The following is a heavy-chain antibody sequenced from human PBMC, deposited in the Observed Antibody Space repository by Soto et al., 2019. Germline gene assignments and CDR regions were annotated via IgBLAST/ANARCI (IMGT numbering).Heavy chain of an antibody. J-gene: IGHJ4*02. D-gene: IGHD1-26*01. CDR1: GASISRGGSS. CDR2: TYYRSKWYN. CDR3: ARGEQYSGRIFDY. V-gene: IGHV6-1*01. Sequence: PSETLSLTCAVSGASISRGGSSWNWLRQSPSRGLEWLGRTYYRSKWYNDYAVSVESRITINPDTSKNHFSLQLNFVTPEDTAVYFCARGEQYSGRIFDYWGQGTLVTVSS.